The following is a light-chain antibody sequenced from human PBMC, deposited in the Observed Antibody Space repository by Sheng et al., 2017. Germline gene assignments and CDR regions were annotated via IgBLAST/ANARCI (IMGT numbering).Light chain of an antibody. J-gene: IGLJ2*01. CDR1: SSDVGGYNY. CDR2: RSV. CDR3: SSYGGTKNLV. Sequence: QSALTQPPSASGSPGQSVTISCTGTSSDVGGYNYVSWYQQHPGKAPKLLDLLRSVSGPQGSRDRFSGSKSGNTASLTVSGLQPEDEADYYCSSYGGTKNLVFGGGTKLTVL. V-gene: IGLV2-8*01.